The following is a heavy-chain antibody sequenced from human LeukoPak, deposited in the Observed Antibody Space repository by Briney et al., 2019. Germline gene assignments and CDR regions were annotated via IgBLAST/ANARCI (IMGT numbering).Heavy chain of an antibody. CDR3: ARVSPLGSGYYYYFDY. CDR2: IYYSGST. Sequence: SETLSLTCTVSGGSVSSGSYYWSWIRQPPGKGLEWLGYIYYSGSTNYNPSLKSRVTISVDTSKNQFSLKLSSVTAADTAVYYCARVSPLGSGYYYYFDYWGQGTLVTVSS. J-gene: IGHJ4*02. V-gene: IGHV4-61*01. D-gene: IGHD3-22*01. CDR1: GGSVSSGSYY.